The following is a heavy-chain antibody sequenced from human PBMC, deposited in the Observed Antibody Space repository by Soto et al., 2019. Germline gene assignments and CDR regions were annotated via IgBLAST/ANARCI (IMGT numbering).Heavy chain of an antibody. CDR1: GFTFSSYD. Sequence: GGSLRLSCAASGFTFSSYDMNWVRQATGKGLEWVSAIGTAGDTYYPGSVKGGFTISCENAKNSLYLQMKSLRAEDTAVYYCARSVGDYGDYSYYYNGMDVWGQGTTVTVSS. J-gene: IGHJ6*02. V-gene: IGHV3-13*01. CDR2: IGTAGDT. D-gene: IGHD4-17*01. CDR3: ARSVGDYGDYSYYYNGMDV.